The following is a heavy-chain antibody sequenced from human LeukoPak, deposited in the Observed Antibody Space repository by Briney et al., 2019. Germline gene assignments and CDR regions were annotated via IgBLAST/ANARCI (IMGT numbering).Heavy chain of an antibody. D-gene: IGHD6-13*01. Sequence: PSQTLSLTCTVSGGSISSSSYYWGWIRQPPGKGLEWIGSIYYSGSTYYNPSLKSRVTISVDTSKNQFSLKLSSVTAADTAVYYCARDTLYSSSWYSQYYYYYYMDVWGKGTTVTVSS. J-gene: IGHJ6*03. CDR2: IYYSGST. V-gene: IGHV4-39*07. CDR1: GGSISSSSYY. CDR3: ARDTLYSSSWYSQYYYYYYMDV.